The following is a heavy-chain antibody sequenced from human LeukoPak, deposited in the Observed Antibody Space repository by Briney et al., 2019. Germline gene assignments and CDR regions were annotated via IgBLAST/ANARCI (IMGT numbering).Heavy chain of an antibody. Sequence: GGSLRLTCAASGFTFINYDMTWVRQAPGKGLELVSGISGRGGRTHYEDSVKGRFTISRDNSKNMVYMQIASLSAEDTALYYCAKTYYYGSGTFFFDHWGQGTLVTVSS. D-gene: IGHD3-10*01. CDR1: GFTFINYD. CDR3: AKTYYYGSGTFFFDH. J-gene: IGHJ4*02. V-gene: IGHV3-23*01. CDR2: ISGRGGRT.